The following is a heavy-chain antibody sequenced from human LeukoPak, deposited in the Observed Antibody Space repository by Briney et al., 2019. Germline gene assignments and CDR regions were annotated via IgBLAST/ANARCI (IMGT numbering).Heavy chain of an antibody. J-gene: IGHJ4*02. V-gene: IGHV3-53*01. CDR3: ARLYYYGSGSYGYYFDY. Sequence: GGSLRLSCAASGFTFSNYWMSWVRQAPGKGLEWVSVIYSGGSIYYADSVKGRFTISRDNSKNTLYLQMNSLRAEDTAVYYCARLYYYGSGSYGYYFDYWGQGTLVTVSS. D-gene: IGHD3-10*01. CDR1: GFTFSNYW. CDR2: IYSGGSI.